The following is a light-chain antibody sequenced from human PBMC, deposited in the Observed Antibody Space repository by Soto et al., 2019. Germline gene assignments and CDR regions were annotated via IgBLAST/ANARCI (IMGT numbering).Light chain of an antibody. CDR2: GAS. J-gene: IGKJ5*01. CDR3: QQYGSSPIN. V-gene: IGKV3-20*01. Sequence: EIVLTQSPGTLSLSPGERDTLSCRASQSVSSSYLAWYQQKPGQAPRLLIYGASSRATGIPDRFSGSGSGTDFTLTISRLEPEDFAVYYCQQYGSSPINFGQGTRLEIK. CDR1: QSVSSSY.